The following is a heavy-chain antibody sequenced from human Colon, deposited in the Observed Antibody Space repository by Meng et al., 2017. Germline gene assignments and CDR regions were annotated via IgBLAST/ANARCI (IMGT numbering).Heavy chain of an antibody. V-gene: IGHV4-4*07. D-gene: IGHD2-21*02. CDR1: CALLSRYS. Sequence: VQIKGSRPARGKLSLTLSLTCTASCALLSRYSHNWMRQPAGKGLEWIGRIYTSGNTYYNPSLRPRVSMSIDTSKKQFSLNLSSMTAADTAVYYCARESSVLTANSGPCFDPWGQGTLVTVSS. J-gene: IGHJ5*02. CDR3: ARESSVLTANSGPCFDP. CDR2: IYTSGNT.